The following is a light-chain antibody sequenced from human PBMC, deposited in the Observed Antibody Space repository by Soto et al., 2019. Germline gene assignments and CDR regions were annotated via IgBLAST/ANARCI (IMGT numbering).Light chain of an antibody. CDR3: QQRHMWPIT. CDR2: DAY. CDR1: QSFRGL. J-gene: IGKJ5*01. Sequence: EVVLTQSPVTLSLSPGERATLSCRASQSFRGLLAWYQQKPGQAPRLLIYDAYNRATGIPPRFSGSGSGPDFTLTISSLGPEDSAVYYCQQRHMWPITFGQGTRLEIK. V-gene: IGKV3-11*01.